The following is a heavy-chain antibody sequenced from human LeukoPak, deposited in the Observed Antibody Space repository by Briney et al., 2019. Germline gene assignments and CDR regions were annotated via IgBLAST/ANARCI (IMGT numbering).Heavy chain of an antibody. Sequence: GGSLRLSCTTSGFTFGDYALSWVRQAPGKGLEWLGLIGGEAYDGTTEYAASVKGRFTISRDDSKGIAYLQLNSLKVEDTAVYFCTRDPYGEYVAYWGKGTLVTVSP. CDR3: TRDPYGEYVAY. CDR1: GFTFGDYA. V-gene: IGHV3-49*04. D-gene: IGHD3-10*01. J-gene: IGHJ4*02. CDR2: IGGEAYDGTT.